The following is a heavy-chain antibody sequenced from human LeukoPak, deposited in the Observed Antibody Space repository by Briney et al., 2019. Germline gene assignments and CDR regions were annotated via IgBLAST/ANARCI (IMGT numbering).Heavy chain of an antibody. CDR2: IFYSGST. CDR1: AGSISNYH. V-gene: IGHV4-59*08. CDR3: ARTNAFDI. J-gene: IGHJ3*02. Sequence: TSETLSLTCTVAAGSISNYHWSCIRQPPGKGLEWIGCIFYSGSTYYNPSLKSRVTISVDTSKNQFSLRLSSVTAADTAVYYCARTNAFDIWGQGTMVTVSS.